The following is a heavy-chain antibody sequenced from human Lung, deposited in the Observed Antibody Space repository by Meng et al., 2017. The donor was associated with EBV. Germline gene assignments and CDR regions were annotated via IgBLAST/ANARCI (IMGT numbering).Heavy chain of an antibody. V-gene: IGHV1-3*01. CDR3: ARTGCSSSSCYDY. D-gene: IGHD2-2*01. J-gene: IGHJ4*02. CDR2: INAGNGNT. CDR1: GYSFTTYG. Sequence: VPLVESVVEVKKPGASVKVSCKASGYSFTTYGMHWVRQAPGQRLEWMGWINAGNGNTKYSEKFQSRVTITRDTAASTAYMELSSLRSEDTAVYYCARTGCSSSSCYDYWGQGTLVTVSS.